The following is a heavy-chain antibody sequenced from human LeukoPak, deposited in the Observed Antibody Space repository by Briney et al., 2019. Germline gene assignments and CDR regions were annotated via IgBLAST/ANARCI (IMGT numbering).Heavy chain of an antibody. CDR3: AREGSSSWASEYYFDY. CDR1: GFTFSRYW. D-gene: IGHD6-13*01. J-gene: IGHJ4*02. CDR2: IKQDGSEK. Sequence: GGSLRLSCAASGFTFSRYWMSWVRQAPGKGLEWVANIKQDGSEKDYVDSVKGRFTISRDNAKNSLYLQMNSLRAEDTAVYYCAREGSSSWASEYYFDYWGQGTLVTVSS. V-gene: IGHV3-7*01.